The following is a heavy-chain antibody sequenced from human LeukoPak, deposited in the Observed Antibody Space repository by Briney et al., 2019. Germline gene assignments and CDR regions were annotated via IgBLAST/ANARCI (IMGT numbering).Heavy chain of an antibody. J-gene: IGHJ5*02. Sequence: SETLSLTCAVSGYSISSGYYWGWIRQHPGKGLEWIGSIYYSGSIYYNPSLQSRVTISQDMSKNQFSLKLSSVTAADTAVYYCARGTGYPSWFDPWGQGTLVTVSS. CDR2: IYYSGSI. CDR3: ARGTGYPSWFDP. D-gene: IGHD3-9*01. V-gene: IGHV4-38-2*01. CDR1: GYSISSGYY.